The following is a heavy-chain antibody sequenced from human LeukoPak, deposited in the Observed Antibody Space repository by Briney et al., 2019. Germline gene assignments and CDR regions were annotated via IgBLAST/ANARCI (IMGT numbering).Heavy chain of an antibody. J-gene: IGHJ4*02. Sequence: ASVKVSCKASGYTFIAYYMHWVRQAPGQGLEWMGVINPRGGYTSYAQQFQGRVTMTRDTSTRTVYMDLSSLTSEDTAVYYCARDRRELEISIFGVETDYWGQGTLVTVSS. CDR3: ARDRRELEISIFGVETDY. CDR2: INPRGGYT. CDR1: GYTFIAYY. V-gene: IGHV1-46*01. D-gene: IGHD3-3*01.